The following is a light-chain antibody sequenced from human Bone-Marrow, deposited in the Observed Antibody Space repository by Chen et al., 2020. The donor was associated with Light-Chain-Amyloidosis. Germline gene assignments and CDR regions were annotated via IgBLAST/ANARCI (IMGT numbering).Light chain of an antibody. CDR3: QVWDRSSERPV. Sequence: SYVLTQPSSVSVAPGQTATIACGGNNIGSTSVHWYQQTPGQAPLLVVYDDSDRPSGIPERLSGSNSGNTATLTISGVEAGDEADYDCQVWDRSSERPVFGGGTKLTVL. CDR2: DDS. J-gene: IGLJ3*02. CDR1: NIGSTS. V-gene: IGLV3-21*02.